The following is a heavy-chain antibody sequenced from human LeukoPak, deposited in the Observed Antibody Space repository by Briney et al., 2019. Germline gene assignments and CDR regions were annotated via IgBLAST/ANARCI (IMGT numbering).Heavy chain of an antibody. V-gene: IGHV1-46*01. CDR3: ARDNSAGEIAWWFDP. CDR1: GYTFINNW. Sequence: ASVKVSCKASGYTFINNWMHWVRQAPGQGLEWVGVINPTGTTTLYAPKFQGRVTLTRDMSTSTDYMELRNLKSEDTAIYYCARDNSAGEIAWWFDPWGQGTLVTVSS. J-gene: IGHJ5*02. D-gene: IGHD2-21*01. CDR2: INPTGTTT.